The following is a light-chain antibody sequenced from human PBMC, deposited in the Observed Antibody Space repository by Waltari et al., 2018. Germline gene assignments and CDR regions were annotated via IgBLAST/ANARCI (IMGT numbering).Light chain of an antibody. J-gene: IGKJ4*01. CDR3: QQYNSFPIT. Sequence: DIQMPQSPSSLSASVGDRVTITGRASQGIRNSLAWFQQKPGKAPQSLIYAASSLQTGVPSKFSGSGSGTDFTLTISSLQPEDIATYYCQQYNSFPITFGGGTKVEIK. CDR2: AAS. V-gene: IGKV1-16*02. CDR1: QGIRNS.